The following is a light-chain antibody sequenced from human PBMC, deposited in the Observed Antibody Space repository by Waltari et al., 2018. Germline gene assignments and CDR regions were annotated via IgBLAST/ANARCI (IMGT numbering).Light chain of an antibody. CDR2: DAT. V-gene: IGKV1-39*01. Sequence: IQMTQSPSSLSASVGDRVAIPCRASQSISSFLSWYQQKPGKAPKLLIYDATRLQSGVPSRFSGSRSGTDFTLTISNLQPEDFATYYCQQSYSTPRTFGQGTKLEIK. J-gene: IGKJ2*01. CDR3: QQSYSTPRT. CDR1: QSISSF.